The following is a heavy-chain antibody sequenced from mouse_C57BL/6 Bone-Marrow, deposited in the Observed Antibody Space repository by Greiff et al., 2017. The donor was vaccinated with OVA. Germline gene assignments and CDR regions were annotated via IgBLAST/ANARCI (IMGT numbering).Heavy chain of an antibody. Sequence: QVQLQQSGAELVRPGTSVKVSCKASGYAFTNYLIEWVKQRPGQGLEWIGVINPGSGGTNYNEKFKGKATLTADKSSSTAYMQLSSLTSEDSAVYFCARYDYDVYAMDYWGQGTSVTVSS. D-gene: IGHD2-4*01. CDR3: ARYDYDVYAMDY. V-gene: IGHV1-54*01. CDR1: GYAFTNYL. J-gene: IGHJ4*01. CDR2: INPGSGGT.